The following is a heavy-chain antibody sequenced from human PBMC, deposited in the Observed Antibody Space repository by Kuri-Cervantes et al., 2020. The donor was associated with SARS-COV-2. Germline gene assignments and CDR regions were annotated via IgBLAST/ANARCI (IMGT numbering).Heavy chain of an antibody. V-gene: IGHV3-23*01. CDR1: GFTFSSYA. D-gene: IGHD2-15*01. CDR2: ISVRGGSK. J-gene: IGHJ6*03. Sequence: GGSLRLSCAASGFTFSSYAMSWVRQAPGKGLKWVAAISVRGGSKYYADSVKGRFTISRDNSKNSLYLQMNSLRAEDTAVYYCAKVVGAATPGEGYYYYYMDVWGKGTTVTVSS. CDR3: AKVVGAATPGEGYYYYYMDV.